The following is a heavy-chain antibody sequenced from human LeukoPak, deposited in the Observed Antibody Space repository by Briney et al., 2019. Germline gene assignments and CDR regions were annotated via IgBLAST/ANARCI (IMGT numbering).Heavy chain of an antibody. V-gene: IGHV4-61*02. CDR2: IYTSGST. D-gene: IGHD2-15*01. Sequence: SETLSLTCTVSGGSISSGSYYWSWIRPPAGKGLEWIGRIYTSGSTNYNPSLKSRVTISVDTSKNQFSLKLSSVTAADTAVYYCARESALYCSGGSCYRVSFDYWGQGTLVTVSS. CDR3: ARESALYCSGGSCYRVSFDY. J-gene: IGHJ4*02. CDR1: GGSISSGSYY.